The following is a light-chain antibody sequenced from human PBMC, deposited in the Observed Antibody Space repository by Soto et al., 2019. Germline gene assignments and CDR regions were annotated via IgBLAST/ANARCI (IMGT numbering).Light chain of an antibody. J-gene: IGKJ1*01. CDR1: QTISNW. V-gene: IGKV1-5*01. CDR3: QQYNTYTWT. CDR2: DAS. Sequence: DIHVTQSPSTLSASVGDRVSITCRASQTISNWLAWYQQKPGKAPKLLIYDASTLESGVPSRFSGSGSGTEFTLTISTLQPDDFATYYCQQYNTYTWTFGQGTKVDIK.